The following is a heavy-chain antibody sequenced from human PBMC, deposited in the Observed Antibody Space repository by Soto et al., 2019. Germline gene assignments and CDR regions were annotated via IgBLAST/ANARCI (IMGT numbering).Heavy chain of an antibody. CDR2: ISSSSSTI. Sequence: GGSLRLSCAASGFTFSSYSMNWVRQAPGKGLEWVSYISSSSSTIYYADSVKGRFTISRDNAKNSLYLQMNSLRDEDTAVYYCARDSRTKYDILTGAYYYYGMDVWGQGTTVTVSS. J-gene: IGHJ6*02. V-gene: IGHV3-48*02. CDR3: ARDSRTKYDILTGAYYYYGMDV. CDR1: GFTFSSYS. D-gene: IGHD3-9*01.